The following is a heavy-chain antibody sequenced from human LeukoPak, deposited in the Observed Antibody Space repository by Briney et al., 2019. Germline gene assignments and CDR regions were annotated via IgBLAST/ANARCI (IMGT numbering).Heavy chain of an antibody. Sequence: ASETLSLTCTVSGGSISSSSYYWGWIRQPPGKGLEWIGSIYYSGSTYYNPSLKSRVPISVGTSKNQFSLKLSSVTDADTAVYYCASVGATQSVDYWGQGTLVTVSS. D-gene: IGHD1-26*01. V-gene: IGHV4-39*07. CDR1: GGSISSSSYY. J-gene: IGHJ4*02. CDR2: IYYSGST. CDR3: ASVGATQSVDY.